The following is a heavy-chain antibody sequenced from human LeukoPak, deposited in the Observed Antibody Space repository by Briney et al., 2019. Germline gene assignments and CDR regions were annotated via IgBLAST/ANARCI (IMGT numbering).Heavy chain of an antibody. CDR3: AKDRRVYYFDSSGFYFDY. CDR2: IRYDGSNK. V-gene: IGHV3-30*02. D-gene: IGHD3-22*01. CDR1: RFTFSNSG. J-gene: IGHJ4*02. Sequence: GGSLRLSCAASRFTFSNSGMHWVRQAPGKGLEWVALIRYDGSNKYYADSVKGRFTISRDNSKNTLYLQMNSLRAEDTAVYYCAKDRRVYYFDSSGFYFDYWGQGTLVTVSS.